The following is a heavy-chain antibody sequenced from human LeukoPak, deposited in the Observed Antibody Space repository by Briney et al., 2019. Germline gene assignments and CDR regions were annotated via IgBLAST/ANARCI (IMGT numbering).Heavy chain of an antibody. Sequence: GGSLRLSCAASGFTFSGSAIHWVPQASGKGPERVVRIKSKAAIYATAYAASVKGRFTISRDDSENTAYLQMNSLKTEDTAVYFCTPYGDYAPGSDFWGQGTLVTVSS. CDR1: GFTFSGSA. J-gene: IGHJ4*02. V-gene: IGHV3-73*01. D-gene: IGHD4-17*01. CDR2: IKSKAAIYAT. CDR3: TPYGDYAPGSDF.